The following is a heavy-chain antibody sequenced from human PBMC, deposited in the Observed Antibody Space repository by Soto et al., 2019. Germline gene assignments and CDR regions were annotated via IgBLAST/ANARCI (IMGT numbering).Heavy chain of an antibody. Sequence: LSLTCGFYGGSFSGFIWSWLRQSPGKGLECLGETNDSGSRNYNPFLRGRLTISLDTSNNQFTLRLSSVTSADTADYYCARGLAPTMFGTVPTPNWFDPWGQGTQVTVSS. CDR2: TNDSGSR. V-gene: IGHV4-34*01. D-gene: IGHD3-3*01. CDR3: ARGLAPTMFGTVPTPNWFDP. J-gene: IGHJ5*02. CDR1: GGSFSGFI.